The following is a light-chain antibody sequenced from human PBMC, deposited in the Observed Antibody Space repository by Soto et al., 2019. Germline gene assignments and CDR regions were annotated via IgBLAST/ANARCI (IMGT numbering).Light chain of an antibody. J-gene: IGKJ1*01. CDR2: MAS. CDR1: ESIDTR. CDR3: QHYSSYPCA. Sequence: DIQMTQSPSTLSASVGDRVTITCRASESIDTRLAWYQQRPGKAPNLLIYMASSLETGVPSRFSGGGSGTEFSLNISSLQPDDFAAYYDQHYSSYPCAFGQGTKVDIK. V-gene: IGKV1-5*03.